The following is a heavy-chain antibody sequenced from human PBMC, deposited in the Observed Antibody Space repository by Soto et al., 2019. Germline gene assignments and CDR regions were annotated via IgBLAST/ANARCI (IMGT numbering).Heavy chain of an antibody. D-gene: IGHD5-12*01. CDR3: ARGSIVATTYGMDV. J-gene: IGHJ6*02. CDR1: GGTFSSYT. Sequence: QVQLVQSGAEVKKPGSSVKVSCKASGGTFSSYTISWVRQAPGQGLEWMGRIIPILGIANYAQKFQGRVTITADKSTSTAYMELSSLRSEDTDVYYCARGSIVATTYGMDVWGQGTTVTVSS. V-gene: IGHV1-69*02. CDR2: IIPILGIA.